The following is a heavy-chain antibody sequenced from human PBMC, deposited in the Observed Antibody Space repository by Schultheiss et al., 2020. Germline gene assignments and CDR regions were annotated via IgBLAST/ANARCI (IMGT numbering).Heavy chain of an antibody. J-gene: IGHJ2*01. V-gene: IGHV3-30*02. Sequence: GGSLRLSCAASGFTFSSYWMSWVRQAPGKGLEWVAVIWYDGSNKYYADSVKGRFTISRDNSKNTLYLQMNSLRAEDTAVYYCAKGAYGDYARWYFDLWGRGTLVTVSS. CDR2: IWYDGSNK. D-gene: IGHD4-17*01. CDR1: GFTFSSYW. CDR3: AKGAYGDYARWYFDL.